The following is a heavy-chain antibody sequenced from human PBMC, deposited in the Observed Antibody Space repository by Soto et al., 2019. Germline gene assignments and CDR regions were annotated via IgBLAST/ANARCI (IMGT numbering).Heavy chain of an antibody. D-gene: IGHD4-17*01. CDR1: GFTFSSYA. CDR2: ISGSGGST. Sequence: EVQLLESGGGLVQPGGSLRLSCAASGFTFSSYAMSWVRQAPGKGLEWVSAISGSGGSTYYADSVKGRFTISRDNSKNTLYLQKNSLRAEDTAVYYCAKALNDYGDYVNYFDYWGQGTLVTVSS. J-gene: IGHJ4*02. CDR3: AKALNDYGDYVNYFDY. V-gene: IGHV3-23*01.